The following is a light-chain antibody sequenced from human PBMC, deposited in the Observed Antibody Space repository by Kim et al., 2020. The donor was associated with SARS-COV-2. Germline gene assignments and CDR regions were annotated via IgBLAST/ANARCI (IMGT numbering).Light chain of an antibody. CDR2: AAS. CDR3: QHYYSWPLT. J-gene: IGKJ4*01. Sequence: PGERATLSCKASQSVDSNLAWYQQKFGQAPRLLIYAASTRATGIPARFSGSASGREFTLTISSLQSEDSAVYYCQHYYSWPLTFGGGTKVDI. CDR1: QSVDSN. V-gene: IGKV3-15*01.